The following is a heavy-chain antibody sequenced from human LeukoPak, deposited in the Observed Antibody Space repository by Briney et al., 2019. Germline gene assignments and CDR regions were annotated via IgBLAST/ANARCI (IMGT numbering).Heavy chain of an antibody. J-gene: IGHJ4*02. CDR2: IYYSGST. Sequence: TSETLSLTCTVSSGSISSSSYYWGWIRQPPGKGLEWIGSIYYSGSTYYNPSLKSRITISVDTSKNQFSLKLSSVTAADTAVYYCARVVAATLIDYWGQGTLVTVSS. CDR1: SGSISSSSYY. D-gene: IGHD2-15*01. V-gene: IGHV4-39*01. CDR3: ARVVAATLIDY.